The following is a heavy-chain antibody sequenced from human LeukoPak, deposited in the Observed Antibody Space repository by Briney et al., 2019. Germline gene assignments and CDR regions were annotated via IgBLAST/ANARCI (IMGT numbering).Heavy chain of an antibody. J-gene: IGHJ4*02. V-gene: IGHV3-23*01. CDR2: ISGSGGST. Sequence: GVSLRLSCAASGFTFSSYAMSWVRQAPGKGLEWVSAISGSGGSTYYADSVKGRFTISRDNSKNTLYLQMNSLRAEDTAVYYCAKRSSWYGHEFDYWGQGTLVTVSS. CDR1: GFTFSSYA. D-gene: IGHD6-13*01. CDR3: AKRSSWYGHEFDY.